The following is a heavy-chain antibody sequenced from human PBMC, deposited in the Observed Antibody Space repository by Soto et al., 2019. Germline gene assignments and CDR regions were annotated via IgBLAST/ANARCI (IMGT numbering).Heavy chain of an antibody. D-gene: IGHD3-22*01. CDR3: ARVVVDYYFDY. Sequence: PSETLSLTCTVSGGSISSYYWSWIRQPPGKGLEWIGYIYYSGSTNYNPSLKSRVTVSVDTSKNQFSLKLSSVTAADTAVYYCARVVVDYYFDYWSQGTLVTVSS. V-gene: IGHV4-59*01. J-gene: IGHJ4*02. CDR2: IYYSGST. CDR1: GGSISSYY.